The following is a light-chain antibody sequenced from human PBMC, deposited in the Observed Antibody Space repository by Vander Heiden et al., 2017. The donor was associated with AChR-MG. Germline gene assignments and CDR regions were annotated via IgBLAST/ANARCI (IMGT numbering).Light chain of an antibody. CDR1: QSVSSSY. J-gene: IGKJ4*01. V-gene: IGKV3-20*01. CDR2: GAS. CDR3: QQYGSSPLT. Sequence: EIVLTPSPGTLLLSPGESATLPCRASQSVSSSYLAWYQQKPGQAPRLLIYGASSRATGIPDRFSGSGSGTDFTLTISRLEPEDFAVYYCQQYGSSPLTFGGGTKVEIK.